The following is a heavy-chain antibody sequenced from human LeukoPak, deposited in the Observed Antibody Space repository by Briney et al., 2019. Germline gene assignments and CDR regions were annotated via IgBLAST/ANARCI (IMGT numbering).Heavy chain of an antibody. Sequence: TGGSLRLSCAASGFTFSSYAMSWLRQAPGRGLEWVSGISGSGGSTYYADSVKGRFTISRDNSKNTLYLQMNSLRAEDTAVYYCARHVVPNAMLTSFDIWCQGTMVTVSS. D-gene: IGHD2-2*01. CDR2: ISGSGGST. CDR1: GFTFSSYA. J-gene: IGHJ3*02. CDR3: ARHVVPNAMLTSFDI. V-gene: IGHV3-23*01.